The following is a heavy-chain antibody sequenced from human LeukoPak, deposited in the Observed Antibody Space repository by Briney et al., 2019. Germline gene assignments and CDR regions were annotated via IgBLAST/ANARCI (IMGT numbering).Heavy chain of an antibody. CDR2: INSDGSST. D-gene: IGHD6-13*01. CDR3: ARDTSSWYEAFDI. Sequence: GGSLRLSCAASGFTFSSYWMHWVRQAPGKELVWVSRINSDGSSTSYADSVKGRFTISRDNAKNTLYLQMNSLRAEDTAVYYCARDTSSWYEAFDIWGQGTMVTVSS. J-gene: IGHJ3*02. CDR1: GFTFSSYW. V-gene: IGHV3-74*01.